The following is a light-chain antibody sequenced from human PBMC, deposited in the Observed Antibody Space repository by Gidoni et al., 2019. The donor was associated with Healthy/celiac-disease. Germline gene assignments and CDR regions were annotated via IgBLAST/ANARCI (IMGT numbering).Light chain of an antibody. CDR1: SSDVGGYND. CDR2: DVS. J-gene: IGLJ1*01. V-gene: IGLV2-11*01. Sequence: QSALTQPRPVSESPGHSVTISCTGTSSDVGGYNDVSWYQQHPGKAPKLMIYDVSKRPSGVPDRFSGSKSGNTASLTISGLQAEDEADYYCCSYAGSYTLYVFGTGTKVTVL. CDR3: CSYAGSYTLYV.